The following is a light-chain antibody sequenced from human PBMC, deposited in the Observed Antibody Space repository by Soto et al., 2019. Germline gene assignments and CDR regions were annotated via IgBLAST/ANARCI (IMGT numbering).Light chain of an antibody. Sequence: DIQMTQSPSTLSGSVGDRVTITCRASQTISSWLAWYQQKPGKAPKLLIYKASTLKSGVPSRFSGSGSGTEFTLTISSQFPDDFATYYCQQYNRYWTFGQGTKVDIK. CDR1: QTISSW. V-gene: IGKV1-5*03. J-gene: IGKJ1*01. CDR3: QQYNRYWT. CDR2: KAS.